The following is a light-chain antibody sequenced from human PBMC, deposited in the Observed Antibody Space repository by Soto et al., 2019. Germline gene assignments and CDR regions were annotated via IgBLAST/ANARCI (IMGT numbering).Light chain of an antibody. Sequence: QSVLTQPPSVSAAPGQKVTISCSGSSSNIGNNYVSWYQQLPGTAPKLLIYGNSNRPSGVPDRFSGSKSGTSASLAINGLQAEDEAHYYCQSYDNSLSGSWVFGGGTKVTVL. CDR3: QSYDNSLSGSWV. CDR1: SSNIGNNYV. J-gene: IGLJ3*02. V-gene: IGLV1-40*01. CDR2: GNS.